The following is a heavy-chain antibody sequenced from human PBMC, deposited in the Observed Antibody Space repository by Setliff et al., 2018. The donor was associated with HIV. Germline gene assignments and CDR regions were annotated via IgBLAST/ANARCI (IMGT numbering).Heavy chain of an antibody. Sequence: PSETLSLTCTVSGGSIDGYYWAWIRQTPGKGLQWIGYISDSGSTVNNPSLKSRVAISIATPTNQFFLQLTSVTAADTATYYCARAPPPENYSGGFYYFDSWGQGALVTVSS. V-gene: IGHV4-59*01. D-gene: IGHD3-10*01. CDR3: ARAPPPENYSGGFYYFDS. CDR2: ISDSGST. J-gene: IGHJ4*02. CDR1: GGSIDGYY.